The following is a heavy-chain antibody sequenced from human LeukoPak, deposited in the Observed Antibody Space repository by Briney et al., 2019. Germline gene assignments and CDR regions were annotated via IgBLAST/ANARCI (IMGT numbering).Heavy chain of an antibody. CDR3: ARAQGALDY. CDR2: VIGGGGTE. V-gene: IGHV3-23*01. D-gene: IGHD1-26*01. CDR1: GFTITTYA. J-gene: IGHJ4*02. Sequence: RAGGSLRLSCAASGFTITTYAVNWVRQAPGKGLEWVAVIGGGGTEYYADSVKGRFIISRDNSQNLVHLQMNSLTVEATAVYYCARAQGALDYWGQGTLVTVSS.